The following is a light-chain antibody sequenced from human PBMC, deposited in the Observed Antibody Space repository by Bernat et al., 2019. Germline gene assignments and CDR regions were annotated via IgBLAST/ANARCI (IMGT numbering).Light chain of an antibody. CDR2: GAS. J-gene: IGKJ2*01. Sequence: EIVLTQSPGTLSLSPGERATLSCRASQSVSSTYLAWYQQKPGQAPRPLIYGASSRATGIPDRFSGSGSGTDFTLNISRLAPEDFAVYYCQQYGSSPPMYTFGQGTKLEIK. V-gene: IGKV3-20*01. CDR3: QQYGSSPPMYT. CDR1: QSVSSTY.